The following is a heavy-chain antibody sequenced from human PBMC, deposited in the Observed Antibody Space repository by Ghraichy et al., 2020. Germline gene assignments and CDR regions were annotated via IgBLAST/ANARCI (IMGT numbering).Heavy chain of an antibody. V-gene: IGHV3-49*04. J-gene: IGHJ5*02. D-gene: IGHD5-18*01. CDR1: GFTFGDYA. CDR2: IRSKAYGGTT. CDR3: TRGSDAYRPNWFDP. Sequence: GGSLRLSCTASGFTFGDYAMSWVRQAPGKGLEWVGFIRSKAYGGTTEYAASVKGRFTISRDDSKSIAYLQMNSLKTEDTAIYYCTRGSDAYRPNWFDPWGQGTLVTVSS.